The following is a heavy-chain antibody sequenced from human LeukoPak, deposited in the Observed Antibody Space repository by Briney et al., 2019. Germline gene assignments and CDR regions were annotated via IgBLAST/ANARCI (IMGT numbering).Heavy chain of an antibody. Sequence: GGPLRLSCAASGFTFSSYAMHWVRQAPGKGLEWVAVISYDGSNKYYADSVKGRFTISRDNSKNTLYLQMNSLRAEDTAVYYCARAPGTYCTNGVCYGGYMDVWGKGTTVTVSS. CDR1: GFTFSSYA. D-gene: IGHD2-8*01. V-gene: IGHV3-30*04. CDR2: ISYDGSNK. CDR3: ARAPGTYCTNGVCYGGYMDV. J-gene: IGHJ6*03.